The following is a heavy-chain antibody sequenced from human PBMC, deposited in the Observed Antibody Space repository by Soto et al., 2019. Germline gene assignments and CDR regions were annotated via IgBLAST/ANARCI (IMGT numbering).Heavy chain of an antibody. Sequence: PGGSLRLSCAASGFTFVNYVMTWVRQAPGKGLEWVSGIGVSGRDTYYADSVKGRFTISRDNSKNTLYLQMNSLRAEDTALYYCAKVVLPGAKEANYFDYWGQGTLVTVSS. CDR3: AKVVLPGAKEANYFDY. D-gene: IGHD2-2*01. V-gene: IGHV3-23*01. J-gene: IGHJ4*02. CDR2: IGVSGRDT. CDR1: GFTFVNYV.